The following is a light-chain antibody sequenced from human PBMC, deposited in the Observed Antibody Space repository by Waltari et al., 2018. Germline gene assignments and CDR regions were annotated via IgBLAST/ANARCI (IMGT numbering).Light chain of an antibody. CDR2: FDN. CDR3: AVWDDSLNGQV. V-gene: IGLV1-36*01. Sequence: QSVLTQPPSVSEAPSQRVTISRSGSRSNIGNNAVSWYQQFPGKAPKLLMYFDNLLHSGVSDRFSGSKSGTSASLAISGLQSEDEAVYYCAVWDDSLNGQVFGGGTKLTVL. J-gene: IGLJ3*02. CDR1: RSNIGNNA.